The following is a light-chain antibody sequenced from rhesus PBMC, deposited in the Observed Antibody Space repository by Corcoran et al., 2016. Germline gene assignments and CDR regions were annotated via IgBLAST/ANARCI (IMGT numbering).Light chain of an antibody. J-gene: IGKJ1*01. CDR3: QHYSSGPWT. Sequence: DIQMTQSPSSLSASVGDTVTITCRASQSISSWLAWYQQKPGKAPKLLIYKASTLQSGVPSRFSGSGSGTDFTLTISSLQSEDFATYFCQHYSSGPWTFGQGTKVEIK. CDR1: QSISSW. CDR2: KAS. V-gene: IGKV1-22*01.